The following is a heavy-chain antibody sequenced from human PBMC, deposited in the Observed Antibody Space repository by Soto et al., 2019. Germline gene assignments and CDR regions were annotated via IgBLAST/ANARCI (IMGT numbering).Heavy chain of an antibody. CDR3: ARDHTWNYGFDP. CDR2: IYYSGST. CDR1: GGSISSYY. J-gene: IGHJ5*02. V-gene: IGHV4-59*01. Sequence: QVQLQESGPGLVKPSETLSLTCTVSGGSISSYYWSWIRQPPGKGLEWIGYIYYSGSTNYNPSLKSRVTISVDTSKNQFSLKLSSVTAADTAVYYCARDHTWNYGFDPWGQGTLVTVSS. D-gene: IGHD1-7*01.